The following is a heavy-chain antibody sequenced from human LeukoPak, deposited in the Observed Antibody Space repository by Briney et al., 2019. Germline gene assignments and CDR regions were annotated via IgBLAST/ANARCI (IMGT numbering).Heavy chain of an antibody. CDR1: GASISSYY. Sequence: SETLSLTCTVSGASISSYYWGWIRQPAGEGLEWIVCIYISGSTNYNPSLKSRVTMSVDTAKSQFPHQLSPVTAPDTAGYYCARDLTRREYCRSTSCWYWFDPWGQGTQVTVSS. V-gene: IGHV4-4*07. D-gene: IGHD2-2*01. CDR3: ARDLTRREYCRSTSCWYWFDP. CDR2: IYISGST. J-gene: IGHJ5*02.